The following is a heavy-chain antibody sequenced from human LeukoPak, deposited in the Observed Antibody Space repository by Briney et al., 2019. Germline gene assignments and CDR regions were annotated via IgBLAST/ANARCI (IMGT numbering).Heavy chain of an antibody. D-gene: IGHD3-3*01. CDR1: GYTFTSYD. CDR2: MNPNSGNT. J-gene: IGHJ4*02. CDR3: ARVLGSLTIFGVVFGY. V-gene: IGHV1-8*01. Sequence: GASVKVSCKASGYTFTSYDINWVRQATGQGLEWMGWMNPNSGNTGYAQKFQGRVTMTRDTSISTAYMELSSLRSDDTAVYYCARVLGSLTIFGVVFGYWGQGTLVTISS.